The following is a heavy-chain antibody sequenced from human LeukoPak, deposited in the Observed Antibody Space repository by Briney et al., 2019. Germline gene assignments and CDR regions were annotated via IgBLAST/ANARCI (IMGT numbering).Heavy chain of an antibody. CDR2: ISSSSSYI. Sequence: GGSLRLSCAASGFTFSSYSMNWVRQAPGEGLEWVSSISSSSSYIYYADSVKGRFTISRDNAKNSLYLQMNSLRAEDTAVYYCARDLYSYGFYAFDIWGQGTMVTVSS. D-gene: IGHD5-18*01. CDR1: GFTFSSYS. CDR3: ARDLYSYGFYAFDI. J-gene: IGHJ3*02. V-gene: IGHV3-21*01.